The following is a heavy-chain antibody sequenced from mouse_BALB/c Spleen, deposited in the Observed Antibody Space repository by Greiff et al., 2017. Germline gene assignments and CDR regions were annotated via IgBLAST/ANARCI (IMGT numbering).Heavy chain of an antibody. D-gene: IGHD2-3*01. V-gene: IGHV5-4*02. CDR1: GFTFSDYY. Sequence: EVQVVESGGGLVKPGGSLKLSCAASGFTFSDYYMSWVRQTPEKRLEWVATISDGGSYTYYPDSVKGRFTISRDNAKNTLYLQMSSLKSEDTAMYYGRRNRYGYYDAMDYWGQGTSVTVSS. CDR2: ISDGGSYT. J-gene: IGHJ4*01. CDR3: RRNRYGYYDAMDY.